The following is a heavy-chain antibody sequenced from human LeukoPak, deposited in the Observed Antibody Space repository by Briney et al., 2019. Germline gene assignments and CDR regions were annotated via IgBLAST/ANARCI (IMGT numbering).Heavy chain of an antibody. Sequence: GESLKISCKGSGYSFTTYWIGWVRQMPGKGLEWMGIIYPGDSDTTYSPSFQGQVTFSADKSISTAYLRWSSLKASDTAMYYCARLRSGSYWSRAFDIWGQGTMVTVSS. V-gene: IGHV5-51*01. J-gene: IGHJ3*02. D-gene: IGHD3-10*01. CDR2: IYPGDSDT. CDR1: GYSFTTYW. CDR3: ARLRSGSYWSRAFDI.